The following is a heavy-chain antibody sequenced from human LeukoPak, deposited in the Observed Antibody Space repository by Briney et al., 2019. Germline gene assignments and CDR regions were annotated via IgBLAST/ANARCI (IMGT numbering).Heavy chain of an antibody. CDR1: GGSVSSGSYY. CDR3: AREGYGSGSYLNWFDP. Sequence: PSETLSHTCTVSGGSVSSGSYYWSWIRQPPGKGLEWIGYIYYSGSTNYNPSLKSRVTISVDTSKNQFSLKLSSVTAADTAVYYCAREGYGSGSYLNWFDPWGQGTLVTVSS. CDR2: IYYSGST. D-gene: IGHD3-10*01. V-gene: IGHV4-61*01. J-gene: IGHJ5*02.